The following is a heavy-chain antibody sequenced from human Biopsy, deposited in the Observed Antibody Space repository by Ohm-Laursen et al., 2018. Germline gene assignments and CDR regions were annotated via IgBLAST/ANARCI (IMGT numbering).Heavy chain of an antibody. CDR2: IGTAADI. J-gene: IGHJ5*02. D-gene: IGHD3-22*01. Sequence: GSLRLSCTASGFTFSSYDMHWVRQVPGKGLEWVSAIGTAADIYYSGSVKGRFTISRENAKNPLYLQMNSLRAGDTAVYYCARGTFRYDSSGYSWLDPWGQGTLVTVSS. CDR1: GFTFSSYD. V-gene: IGHV3-13*01. CDR3: ARGTFRYDSSGYSWLDP.